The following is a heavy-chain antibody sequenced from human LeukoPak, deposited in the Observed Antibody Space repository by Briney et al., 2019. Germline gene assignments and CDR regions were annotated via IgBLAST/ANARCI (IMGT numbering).Heavy chain of an antibody. D-gene: IGHD3-10*01. CDR3: ARDSRGYYGSGSYLDY. Sequence: SETLSLTCTVSGGSVSSYYWSWIRQPAGKGLEWIGRVYTNGSTNYNPSLKNRVTMSVDTSKNQFSLKLSSVTAADTAMYYCARDSRGYYGSGSYLDYWGQGTLVTVSS. J-gene: IGHJ4*02. V-gene: IGHV4-4*07. CDR1: GGSVSSYY. CDR2: VYTNGST.